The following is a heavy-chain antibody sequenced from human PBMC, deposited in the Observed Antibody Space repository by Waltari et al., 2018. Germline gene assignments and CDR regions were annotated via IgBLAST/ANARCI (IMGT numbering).Heavy chain of an antibody. D-gene: IGHD5-12*01. CDR2: ISYDGSNK. CDR1: GFTFSSYA. V-gene: IGHV3-30-3*01. Sequence: QVQLVESGGGVVQPGRSLRLSCAASGFTFSSYAMHWVSQAPGKGLEWVAVISYDGSNKYYANSVKGRFTISRDNSKNTLYLQMNSLRAEDTAVYYCARAGGRDGYNLGDAFDIWGQGTMVTVSS. CDR3: ARAGGRDGYNLGDAFDI. J-gene: IGHJ3*02.